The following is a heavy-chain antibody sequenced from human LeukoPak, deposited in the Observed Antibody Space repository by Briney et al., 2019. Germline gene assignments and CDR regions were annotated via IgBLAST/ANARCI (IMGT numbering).Heavy chain of an antibody. D-gene: IGHD3-10*01. J-gene: IGHJ4*02. CDR2: ISYDGSNK. CDR3: AKDLDGSGSLDY. Sequence: GGSLRLSCAASGFTFSSYGTHWVGQAPGKGLEGVAVISYDGSNKYYADSVKGRFTISRDNSKNTLYLQMNSLRAEDTAVYYCAKDLDGSGSLDYWGQGALVTVSS. V-gene: IGHV3-30*18. CDR1: GFTFSSYG.